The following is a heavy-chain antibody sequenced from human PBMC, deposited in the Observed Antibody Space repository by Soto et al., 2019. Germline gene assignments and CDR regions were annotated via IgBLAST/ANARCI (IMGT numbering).Heavy chain of an antibody. D-gene: IGHD1-26*01. J-gene: IGHJ4*02. CDR1: GFTFSTYT. CDR2: INGRSNYK. V-gene: IGHV3-21*01. CDR3: AREDGIVGSTSAFDY. Sequence: PGRSLRLSCAPSGFTFSTYTMNWVRQAPGKGLEWVSSINGRSNYKYYTDSVKGRFTISRDNAKNSLYLQMNRLRAENTALYYCAREDGIVGSTSAFDYWGLGTLVTVS.